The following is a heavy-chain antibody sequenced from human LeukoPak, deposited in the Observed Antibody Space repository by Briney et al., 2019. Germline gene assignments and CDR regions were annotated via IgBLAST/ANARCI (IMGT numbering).Heavy chain of an antibody. CDR3: ARVRTHSSGIAAAGNWFDP. Sequence: GASVKVSCKASGGTFSSYAISWVRQAPGQGLEWMGGIIPIFGTANYAQKFQGRVTITADESTSTAYMELSSLRSDDTAVYYCARVRTHSSGIAAAGNWFDPWGQGTLVTVSS. J-gene: IGHJ5*02. CDR2: IIPIFGTA. V-gene: IGHV1-69*01. D-gene: IGHD6-13*01. CDR1: GGTFSSYA.